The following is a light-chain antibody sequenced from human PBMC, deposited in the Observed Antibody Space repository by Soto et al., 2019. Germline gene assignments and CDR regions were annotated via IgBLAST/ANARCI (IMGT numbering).Light chain of an antibody. CDR1: SGHSTYA. Sequence: QLVLTQSPSASASLGASVKLTCTLSSGHSTYAIAWHQQQPEKGPRYFMKLNSDGSHSKGDGIPDRFSGSSSGAERYLTISSLQSEDEADYYCQTWGTGIRVFGGGTKLTVL. V-gene: IGLV4-69*01. CDR3: QTWGTGIRV. CDR2: LNSDGSH. J-gene: IGLJ3*02.